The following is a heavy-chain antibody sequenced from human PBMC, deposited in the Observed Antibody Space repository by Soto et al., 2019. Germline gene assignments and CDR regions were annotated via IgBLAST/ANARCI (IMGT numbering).Heavy chain of an antibody. Sequence: SETLSLTCAVSGGSISSSNWWSWVRQPPGKGLEWIGEIYHSGSTNYNPSLKSRVTISVDKSKNQFSLKLSSVTAADTAVYYCARDDSAIKDAFDIWGQGTMVTVSS. D-gene: IGHD3-22*01. CDR3: ARDDSAIKDAFDI. J-gene: IGHJ3*02. CDR2: IYHSGST. V-gene: IGHV4-4*02. CDR1: GGSISSSNW.